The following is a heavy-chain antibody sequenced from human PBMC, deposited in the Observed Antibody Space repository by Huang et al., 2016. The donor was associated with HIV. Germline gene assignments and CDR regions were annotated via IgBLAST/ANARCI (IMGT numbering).Heavy chain of an antibody. CDR2: IIPGCGTT. CDR3: ARQLYDSTGYLLGARLLD. CDR1: GGTFSNYG. D-gene: IGHD3-22*01. V-gene: IGHV1-69*12. J-gene: IGHJ4*02. Sequence: QVQLVQSGAEVKKPGSTVKVSCKASGGTFSNYGISWVRQAPGQGLEWMGGIIPGCGTTTYAQKFQGRVTVTADESTSTAYMELNSLRSEDTAVYYCARQLYDSTGYLLGARLLDWGQGTLVTVSS.